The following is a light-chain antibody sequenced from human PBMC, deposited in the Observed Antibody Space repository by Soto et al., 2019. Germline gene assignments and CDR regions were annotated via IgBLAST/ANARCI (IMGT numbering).Light chain of an antibody. CDR1: QSINSW. Sequence: DIQMTQSPSTLSASVGDRVTISCRASQSINSWLAWYQHKPGKAPKLLIYKTSSLESGVPSRFSGSGSGTEFTLTISSLHPDDFATYYCQHYNSNPWTFGQGTKVESK. J-gene: IGKJ1*01. V-gene: IGKV1-5*03. CDR3: QHYNSNPWT. CDR2: KTS.